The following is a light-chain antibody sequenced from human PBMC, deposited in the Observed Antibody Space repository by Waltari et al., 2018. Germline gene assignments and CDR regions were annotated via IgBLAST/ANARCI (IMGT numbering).Light chain of an antibody. Sequence: EIVLTQSPGTLSLSPGERATLSCRASQRVSRSLAWYQQKPGQAPRLLIYGASNRATGIPDRFSGCGSGTDFSLTISSLEPEDFAVYYCQHYLRLPATFGQGTKVEIK. CDR2: GAS. V-gene: IGKV3-20*01. CDR3: QHYLRLPAT. J-gene: IGKJ1*01. CDR1: QRVSRS.